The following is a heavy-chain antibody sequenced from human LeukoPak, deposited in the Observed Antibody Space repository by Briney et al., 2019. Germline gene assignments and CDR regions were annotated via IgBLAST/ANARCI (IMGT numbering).Heavy chain of an antibody. V-gene: IGHV3-53*04. CDR2: IYPGDST. J-gene: IGHJ4*02. CDR1: GFTVSNNY. Sequence: GGSLRLSCAASGFTVSNNYMTWVRQAPGKGLEWVSIIYPGDSTLYADSVKGRFSISRHNSKNTLYLQMSSLRTEDTAIYYCARGNYGRSGFDYWGQGTLVTVSS. D-gene: IGHD3-10*01. CDR3: ARGNYGRSGFDY.